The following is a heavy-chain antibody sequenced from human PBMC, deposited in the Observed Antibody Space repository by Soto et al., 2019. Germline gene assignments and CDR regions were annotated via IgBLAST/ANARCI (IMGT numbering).Heavy chain of an antibody. D-gene: IGHD5-12*01. V-gene: IGHV4-59*08. CDR3: ARNRRDGYNFDAFDI. CDR2: IYYSGST. Sequence: ETLSLTCTVSGGSISSYYWSWIRQPPGKGLEWIGYIYYSGSTNYNPSLKSRVTISVDTSKNQFSLKLSSVTAADTAVYYCARNRRDGYNFDAFDIWGQGTMVTVSS. J-gene: IGHJ3*02. CDR1: GGSISSYY.